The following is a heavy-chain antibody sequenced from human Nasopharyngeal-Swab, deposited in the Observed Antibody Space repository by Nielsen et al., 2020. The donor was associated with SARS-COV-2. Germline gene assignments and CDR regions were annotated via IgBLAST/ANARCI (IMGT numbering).Heavy chain of an antibody. Sequence: SETLSLTCTVSGGSISSSSYYWGWIRQPPGKGLEWIGNFYYSGSTYYNPSLKSRVTISVDTSKNQFSLKLSSVTAADTAVYYCAREREGYSSGWYADVWGKGTTVTVSS. D-gene: IGHD6-19*01. J-gene: IGHJ6*04. V-gene: IGHV4-39*02. CDR2: FYYSGST. CDR1: GGSISSSSYY. CDR3: AREREGYSSGWYADV.